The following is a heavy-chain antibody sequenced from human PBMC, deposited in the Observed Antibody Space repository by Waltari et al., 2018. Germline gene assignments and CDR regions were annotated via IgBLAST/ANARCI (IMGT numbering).Heavy chain of an antibody. V-gene: IGHV3-9*01. CDR2: ITWNSDNI. Sequence: EVRLVEPGGTLVQPGRSLRLSCVASGSVFDDYSMYWVRQAPGKGLEWVSSITWNSDNIAYADSAKGRFTISRDNAKSSLYLEMNNLRPEDTAFYYCAKDVVGANGGFHYWGQGTLVTVSP. J-gene: IGHJ4*02. CDR3: AKDVVGANGGFHY. CDR1: GSVFDDYS. D-gene: IGHD1-26*01.